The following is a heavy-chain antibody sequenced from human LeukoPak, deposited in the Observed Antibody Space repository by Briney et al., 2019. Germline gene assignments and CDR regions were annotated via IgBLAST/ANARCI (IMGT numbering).Heavy chain of an antibody. J-gene: IGHJ4*02. Sequence: GGTMSPSLSAFRFTFSRVAKQWSRRAPRKGLKKEAVISYDGSNKYYADSVKGRFTISRDNSKSTLYLQMNSLRAEDTAVYYCARDAVYGDWVLFDYWGQGTQVTVSS. D-gene: IGHD4-17*01. V-gene: IGHV3-30-3*01. CDR3: ARDAVYGDWVLFDY. CDR2: ISYDGSNK. CDR1: RFTFSRVA.